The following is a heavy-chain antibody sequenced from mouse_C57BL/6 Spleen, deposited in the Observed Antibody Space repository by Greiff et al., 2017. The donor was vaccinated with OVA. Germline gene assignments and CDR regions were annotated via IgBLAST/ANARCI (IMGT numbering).Heavy chain of an antibody. CDR2: IRLKSDNYAT. D-gene: IGHD1-1*01. CDR1: GFTFSNYW. CDR3: TGPHYYGRTWFAY. J-gene: IGHJ3*01. Sequence: EVQLVESGGGLVQPGGSMKLSCVASGFTFSNYWMNWVRQSPEKGLEWVAQIRLKSDNYATHYAESVKGRFTISRDDSKSSVYLQMNNLRAEDTGIYYCTGPHYYGRTWFAYWGQGTLVTVSA. V-gene: IGHV6-3*01.